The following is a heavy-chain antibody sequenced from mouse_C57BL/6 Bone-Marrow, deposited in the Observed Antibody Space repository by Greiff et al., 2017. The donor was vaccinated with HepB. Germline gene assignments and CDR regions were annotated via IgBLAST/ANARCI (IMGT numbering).Heavy chain of an antibody. CDR1: GYTFTSYW. Sequence: VQLQQSGTELVKPGASVKLSCKASGYTFTSYWMHWVKQRPGQGLEWIGNINPSNGGTNYNEKFKSKATLTVDKSSSTAYMQLSSLTSEDSAVYYCARLGYYYGRRDYWGQGTTLTVSS. V-gene: IGHV1-53*01. CDR2: INPSNGGT. D-gene: IGHD1-1*01. J-gene: IGHJ2*01. CDR3: ARLGYYYGRRDY.